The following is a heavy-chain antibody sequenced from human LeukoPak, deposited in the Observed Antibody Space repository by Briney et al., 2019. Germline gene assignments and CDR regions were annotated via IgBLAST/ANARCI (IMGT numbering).Heavy chain of an antibody. CDR1: GGSISSGGYY. CDR3: MSQGMYSSKSNFDY. Sequence: PSETLSLTCTVSGGSISSGGYYWSWIRQPPGKGLEWIGYIYHSGSTYYNPSLKSRVTISVDTSKNQFSLKLSSVTAADTAVYYCMSQGMYSSKSNFDYWGQGTLVTVSS. V-gene: IGHV4-30-2*01. J-gene: IGHJ4*02. CDR2: IYHSGST. D-gene: IGHD6-19*01.